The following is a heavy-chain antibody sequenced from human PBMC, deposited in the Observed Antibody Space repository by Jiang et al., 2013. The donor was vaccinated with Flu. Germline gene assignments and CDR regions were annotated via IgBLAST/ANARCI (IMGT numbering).Heavy chain of an antibody. D-gene: IGHD5-12*01. V-gene: IGHV4-31*03. CDR3: ARDRSGYDLIDY. Sequence: GPGLVKPSQTLSLTCTVSGGSISSGGYYWSWIRQHPGKGLEWIGYIYDSGSTYYNPSLESRVTISVDTSKNQFSLKLSSVTAADTAVYYCARDRSGYDLIDYWGQGALVTVSS. CDR1: GGSISSGGYY. CDR2: IYDSGST. J-gene: IGHJ4*02.